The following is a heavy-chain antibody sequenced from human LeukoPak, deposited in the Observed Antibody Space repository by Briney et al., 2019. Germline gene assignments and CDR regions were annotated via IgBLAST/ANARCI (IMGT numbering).Heavy chain of an antibody. J-gene: IGHJ5*02. D-gene: IGHD1-26*01. V-gene: IGHV4-34*01. CDR1: GGSFSGYY. CDR3: ARVNGAIYSGGYYSRWFDP. Sequence: SETLSLTCAVYGGSFSGYYWSWIRQPPGKGPEWIGEINHSGSTNYNPSLKSRVTISVDTSKNQFSLKLSSVTAADTAVYYCARVNGAIYSGGYYSRWFDPWGQGTLVTVSS. CDR2: INHSGST.